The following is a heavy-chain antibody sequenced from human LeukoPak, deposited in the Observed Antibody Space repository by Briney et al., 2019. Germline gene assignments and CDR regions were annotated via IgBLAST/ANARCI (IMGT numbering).Heavy chain of an antibody. CDR3: TRLWGDYGNYPNFDY. V-gene: IGHV3-73*01. CDR1: GFTFSGSA. D-gene: IGHD4-11*01. CDR2: IRSKANSYST. J-gene: IGHJ4*02. Sequence: PGGSLRLSCAASGFTFSGSAMHWVRQASGKGLEWVGRIRSKANSYSTAYAASVKGRFTISRDDSKNTAYLQMNSLKTEDTAVYYCTRLWGDYGNYPNFDYWGQGTLVTVSS.